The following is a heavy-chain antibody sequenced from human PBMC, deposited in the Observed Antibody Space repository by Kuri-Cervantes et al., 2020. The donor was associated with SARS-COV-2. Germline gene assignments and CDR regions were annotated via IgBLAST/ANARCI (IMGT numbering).Heavy chain of an antibody. Sequence: GSLRLSCTVSGGSISSGYYWGWIRQSPGKGLEWIGSLYRSGSTYYNPSLKSRVTISADTSKNQFSLKLNSVTAADTAVYYCATMTVLSSDAFDIWGLGTMVTVSS. J-gene: IGHJ3*02. V-gene: IGHV4-38-2*02. CDR1: GGSISSGYY. D-gene: IGHD4-11*01. CDR3: ATMTVLSSDAFDI. CDR2: LYRSGST.